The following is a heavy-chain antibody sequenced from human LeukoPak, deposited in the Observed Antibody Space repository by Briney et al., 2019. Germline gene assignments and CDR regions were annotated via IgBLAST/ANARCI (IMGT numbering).Heavy chain of an antibody. CDR2: ISDSSGRT. D-gene: IGHD2-2*01. CDR3: AKRYCSGTSCYGGEDH. V-gene: IGHV3-23*01. Sequence: GGSLRLSCAASGFTFSSHAMHWVRQAPGKGLEWVSAISDSSGRTYYADSVKGRFTISRDNSKNTLYLQMNSLRAEDTALYYCAKRYCSGTSCYGGEDHWGQGTLVTVSS. J-gene: IGHJ4*02. CDR1: GFTFSSHA.